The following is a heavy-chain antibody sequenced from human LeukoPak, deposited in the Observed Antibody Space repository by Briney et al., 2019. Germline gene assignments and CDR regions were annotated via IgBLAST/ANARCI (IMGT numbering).Heavy chain of an antibody. V-gene: IGHV4-34*01. CDR3: ARDHIVVVAAIPADAFDI. Sequence: SETLSLTCAVYGGSFSGYYWSWIRQPPGKGLEWIGEINHSGSTNYNPSLKSRVTISVDTSKNQFSLKLSSVTAADTAVYYCARDHIVVVAAIPADAFDIWGQGTMVTVSS. J-gene: IGHJ3*02. CDR2: INHSGST. CDR1: GGSFSGYY. D-gene: IGHD2-21*02.